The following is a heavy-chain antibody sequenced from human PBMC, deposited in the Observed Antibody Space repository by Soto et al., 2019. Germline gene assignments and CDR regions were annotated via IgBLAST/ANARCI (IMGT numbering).Heavy chain of an antibody. J-gene: IGHJ4*02. CDR3: ARSPPVVAPYYFDY. CDR2: IYSNGNT. D-gene: IGHD2-15*01. Sequence: GGSLRLSCEASGFTISDNYMSWVRQAPGKGLEWISVIYSNGNTYYADSVKGRFTLSRDDSKNTLFLQLNNLRAEDTAVYYCARSPPVVAPYYFDYWGQGTLVTVSS. CDR1: GFTISDNY. V-gene: IGHV3-53*01.